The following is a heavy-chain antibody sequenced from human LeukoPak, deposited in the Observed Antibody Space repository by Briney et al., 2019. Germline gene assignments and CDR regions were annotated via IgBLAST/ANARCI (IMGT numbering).Heavy chain of an antibody. Sequence: ASVKVSCKVYGYTLTELSMHWVRQAPGKGLEWMGGFDPEDGQTIYAQKFQGRVTMTEDTSTNTAYMELSSLGSEDTAVYYCASEPEYYGLGSPFHYWGQGTLVTVSS. CDR3: ASEPEYYGLGSPFHY. CDR2: FDPEDGQT. D-gene: IGHD3-10*01. CDR1: GYTLTELS. V-gene: IGHV1-24*01. J-gene: IGHJ4*02.